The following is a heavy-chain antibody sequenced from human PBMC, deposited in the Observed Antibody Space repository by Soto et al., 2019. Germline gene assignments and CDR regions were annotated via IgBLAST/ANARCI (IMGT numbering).Heavy chain of an antibody. CDR2: IYYSGST. Sequence: SETLSLTCTVSGGSVSSRSYYWSWIRQPPGKGLEWIGNIYYSGSTNNNPSLKGRVTISVDTSKNQFSLKLSSVTAADTAVYYCARGGVASYYYYGMDVWGQGTTVTVSS. CDR1: GGSVSSRSYY. J-gene: IGHJ6*02. V-gene: IGHV4-61*01. CDR3: ARGGVASYYYYGMDV. D-gene: IGHD5-12*01.